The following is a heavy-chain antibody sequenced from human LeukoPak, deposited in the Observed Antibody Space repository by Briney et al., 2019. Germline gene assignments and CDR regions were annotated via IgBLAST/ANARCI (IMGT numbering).Heavy chain of an antibody. Sequence: PGGSLRLSCAASGFTFSDYYMSWIRQAPGKGLEWVSYISGSGSTIYYADSVKGRFTISRDNAKNSLYLQMNSLRAEDTAVYYCAKFSPLPYGSGSSFDYWGQGTLATVSS. CDR1: GFTFSDYY. CDR3: AKFSPLPYGSGSSFDY. CDR2: ISGSGSTI. V-gene: IGHV3-11*01. J-gene: IGHJ4*02. D-gene: IGHD3-10*01.